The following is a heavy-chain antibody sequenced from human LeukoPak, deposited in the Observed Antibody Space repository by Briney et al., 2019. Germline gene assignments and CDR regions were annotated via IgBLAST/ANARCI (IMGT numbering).Heavy chain of an antibody. CDR2: IIPIVGTT. CDR3: ARVPADHHSIVGY. Sequence: SVKVSCKASGGTFSNYAISWVRQAPGQGLEWMGVIIPIVGTTHYAQKFQGRVTISADASTNTLYMDLSSLGAEDTAVYYCARVPADHHSIVGYWGQGTLVTVSS. CDR1: GGTFSNYA. J-gene: IGHJ4*02. D-gene: IGHD2-15*01. V-gene: IGHV1-69*13.